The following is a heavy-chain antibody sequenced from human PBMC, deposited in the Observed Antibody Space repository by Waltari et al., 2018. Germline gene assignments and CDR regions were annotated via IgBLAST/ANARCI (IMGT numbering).Heavy chain of an antibody. CDR2: IKTQSDGGGAT. V-gene: IGHV3-15*01. CDR3: TTDQGDSYTFYSFDY. CDR1: GFTFSNTW. Sequence: EVQLVESGGGLVNPGGSLRLSCAASGFTFSNTWMDWVSQAPGKGLEWIARIKTQSDGGGATYYAAPVTGRFTVSRDDSKNMLYLQMSSLKTEDTAMYYCTTDQGDSYTFYSFDYWGQGTLVTVSS. D-gene: IGHD3-16*02. J-gene: IGHJ4*02.